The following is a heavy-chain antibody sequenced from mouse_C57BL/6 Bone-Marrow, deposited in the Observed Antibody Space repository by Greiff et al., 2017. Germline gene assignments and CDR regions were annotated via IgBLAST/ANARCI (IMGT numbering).Heavy chain of an antibody. Sequence: EVMLVESGGDLVKPGGSLKLSCAASGFTFSSYGMSWVRQTPDKRLEWVATISSGGSYTYYPDSVKGRFTISRDNAKNTLYLQMSSLKSEDTAMYYCARQCGNYRFAYWGQGTLVTVSA. J-gene: IGHJ3*01. CDR2: ISSGGSYT. D-gene: IGHD2-1*01. CDR1: GFTFSSYG. CDR3: ARQCGNYRFAY. V-gene: IGHV5-6*01.